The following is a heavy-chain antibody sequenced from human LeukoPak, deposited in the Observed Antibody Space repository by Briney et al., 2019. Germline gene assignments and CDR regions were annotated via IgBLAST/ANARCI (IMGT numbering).Heavy chain of an antibody. CDR3: ARFEAITMIVPV. V-gene: IGHV4-61*02. CDR1: GGSISSGGYY. Sequence: PSETLSLTCTVSGGSISSGGYYWSWIRQPAGKGLEWIGRIYTSGSTNYNPSLKSRVTMSVDTSKNQFSLKLSSVTAADTAVYYCARFEAITMIVPVWGQGTLVTVSS. J-gene: IGHJ4*02. D-gene: IGHD3-22*01. CDR2: IYTSGST.